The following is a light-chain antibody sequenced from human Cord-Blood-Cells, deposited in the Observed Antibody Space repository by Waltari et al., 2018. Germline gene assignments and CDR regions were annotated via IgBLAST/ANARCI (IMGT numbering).Light chain of an antibody. CDR2: EDN. Sequence: NFMLTQPHSVSESPGKTVTISCPRSSGSIASHYVQWYPQRPGSSPTTVIYEDNQRPSGVPDRFSGSIDSSSNSASLTISGLKTEDEADYYCQSYDSSNWVFGGGTKLTVL. V-gene: IGLV6-57*01. CDR1: SGSIASHY. J-gene: IGLJ3*02. CDR3: QSYDSSNWV.